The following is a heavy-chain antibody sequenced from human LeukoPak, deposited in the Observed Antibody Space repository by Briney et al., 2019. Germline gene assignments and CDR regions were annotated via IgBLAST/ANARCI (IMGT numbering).Heavy chain of an antibody. CDR3: ATTYYNILTGHIPL. CDR1: GGSFSGYY. CDR2: INQSGST. Sequence: SETLSLTCAVYGGSFSGYYWSWIRQAPGKRLDWIGEINQSGSTNYNPSLKGRATISVDTSKNQLSLKLSSVTAADTAVYYCATTYYNILTGHIPLWGQGTLVTVSS. J-gene: IGHJ4*02. D-gene: IGHD3-9*01. V-gene: IGHV4-34*01.